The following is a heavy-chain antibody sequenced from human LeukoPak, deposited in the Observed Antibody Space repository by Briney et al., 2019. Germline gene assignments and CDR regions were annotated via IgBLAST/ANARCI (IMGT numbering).Heavy chain of an antibody. Sequence: KPGGSLRLSCAASGFIISDYYMSWIRQAPGKGLEWLSYSSTSGSTISYADSEKGRFTISRDNAKNSLYLQMNSLRAEDTAVYYCARESYYYGSGAYDPWGQGTLVTVSS. V-gene: IGHV3-11*01. D-gene: IGHD3-10*01. CDR1: GFIISDYY. J-gene: IGHJ5*02. CDR2: SSTSGSTI. CDR3: ARESYYYGSGAYDP.